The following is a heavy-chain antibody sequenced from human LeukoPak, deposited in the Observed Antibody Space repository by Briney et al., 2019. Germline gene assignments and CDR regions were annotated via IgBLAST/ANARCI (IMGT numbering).Heavy chain of an antibody. CDR1: GYTFTGYY. CDR2: INPNSGGT. CDR3: ARGYYGSGSYFYMDV. D-gene: IGHD3-10*01. Sequence: ASVKVSCKASGYTFTGYYMRWVRQAPGQGLEWMGRINPNSGGTNYAQKFQGRVTMTRDTSISTAYMELSRLRSDDTAVYYCARGYYGSGSYFYMDVWGKGTTVTVSS. V-gene: IGHV1-2*06. J-gene: IGHJ6*03.